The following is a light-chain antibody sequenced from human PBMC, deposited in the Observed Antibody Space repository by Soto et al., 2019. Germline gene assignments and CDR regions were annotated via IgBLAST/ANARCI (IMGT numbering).Light chain of an antibody. CDR2: EVS. Sequence: QSALTQPPSASGSPGQSVTISCTGTSSDVGGYNYVSWYQQHPGKAPKLMIYEVSKRPSGVPDRFSGSKSGNTASLTVSGLQQEAEADYYCSSYAGSNNLVFGGGTTLTVL. CDR3: SSYAGSNNLV. CDR1: SSDVGGYNY. V-gene: IGLV2-8*01. J-gene: IGLJ2*01.